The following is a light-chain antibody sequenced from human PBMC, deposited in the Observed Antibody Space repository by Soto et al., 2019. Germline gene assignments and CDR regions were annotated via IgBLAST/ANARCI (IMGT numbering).Light chain of an antibody. Sequence: QSALTQPASVSGSPGQSITISCTGTSSDVGGYKFVSWYQQHPGKAPKLMIYEVSNRPSGVSSRFSGSKSGNTASLTISGLQAEDEADYYFGSYTGSSYVFGPGTKVTVL. J-gene: IGLJ1*01. CDR3: GSYTGSSYV. CDR2: EVS. V-gene: IGLV2-14*01. CDR1: SSDVGGYKF.